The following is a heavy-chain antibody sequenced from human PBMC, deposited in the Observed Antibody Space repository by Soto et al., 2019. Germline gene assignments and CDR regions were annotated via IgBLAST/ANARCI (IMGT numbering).Heavy chain of an antibody. CDR2: ISYDGSNK. Sequence: QLQLVESGGGVVQPGRSLRLSCAASGFTFSSYAMHWVRQAPGKGLEWVAVISYDGSNKYYADSVKGRFTISRDNSKNTLYLQMNSLRAEDTAVYYCARDHLGPFDYWGQGTLVTVSS. CDR3: ARDHLGPFDY. CDR1: GFTFSSYA. V-gene: IGHV3-30-3*01. J-gene: IGHJ4*02.